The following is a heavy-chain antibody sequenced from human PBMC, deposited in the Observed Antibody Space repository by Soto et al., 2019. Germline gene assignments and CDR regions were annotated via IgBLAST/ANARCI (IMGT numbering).Heavy chain of an antibody. V-gene: IGHV3-30*18. J-gene: IGHJ5*02. CDR2: ISYDGSNK. Sequence: QVQLVESGGGVVQPGRSLRLSCAAPGFTFSSYGMHWVRQAPGKGLEWVAVISYDGSNKYYADSVKGRFTISRDNSKNTLYLQMNSLRAEDTAVYYCAKGLDGSGGSCYIGWFDPWGQGTLVTVSS. CDR1: GFTFSSYG. CDR3: AKGLDGSGGSCYIGWFDP. D-gene: IGHD2-15*01.